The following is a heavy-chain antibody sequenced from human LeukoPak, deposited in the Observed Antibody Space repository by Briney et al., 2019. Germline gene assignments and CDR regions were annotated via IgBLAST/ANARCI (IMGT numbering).Heavy chain of an antibody. CDR3: ARVGGSSYYYYGMDV. Sequence: SETLSLTCTVSGGSISSYYWSWIRQPPGKGLEWIGYIYYSGSTNYNPSLKGRVTISVDTSNNQFSLELSSVTAADTAVYYCARVGGSSYYYYGMDVWGQGTTVTVSS. V-gene: IGHV4-59*01. D-gene: IGHD1-26*01. J-gene: IGHJ6*02. CDR2: IYYSGST. CDR1: GGSISSYY.